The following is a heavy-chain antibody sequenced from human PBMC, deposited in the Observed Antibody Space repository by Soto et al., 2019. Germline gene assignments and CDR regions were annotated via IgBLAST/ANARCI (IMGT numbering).Heavy chain of an antibody. D-gene: IGHD3-16*01. Sequence: QVQLVESGGGVVQPGRSLRLSCAASGFTFSSYAMHWVRQAPGKGLEWVAVISYDGSNKYYADSVKGRFTISRDNSKNTLELQMNSRRAEDTAVYYCAREPGGTDMAEWTYDFDYWGQGTLVTVSS. CDR1: GFTFSSYA. V-gene: IGHV3-30-3*01. J-gene: IGHJ4*02. CDR3: AREPGGTDMAEWTYDFDY. CDR2: ISYDGSNK.